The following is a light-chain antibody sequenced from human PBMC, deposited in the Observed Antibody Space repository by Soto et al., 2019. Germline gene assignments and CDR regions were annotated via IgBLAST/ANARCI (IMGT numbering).Light chain of an antibody. CDR1: QGISEY. J-gene: IGKJ1*01. V-gene: IGKV1-27*01. CDR2: GAS. CDR3: HSYNSIPRT. Sequence: DIQMAQSPSSLSASIRDRVTSTCRASQGISEYLAWYQQRPGNAPNLLIYGASILQSGVPSRFSGSGSGTHFTLTIISLHPEDVATDYCHSYNSIPRTFGQGTTVEIK.